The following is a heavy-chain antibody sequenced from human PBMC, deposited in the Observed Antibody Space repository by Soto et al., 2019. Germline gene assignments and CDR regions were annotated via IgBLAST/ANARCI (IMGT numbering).Heavy chain of an antibody. D-gene: IGHD3-22*01. J-gene: IGHJ4*02. CDR3: ARRYYYDSSGYHYHFDY. CDR1: GGSISSSGYY. CDR2: IYYGGNT. Sequence: PSETLSLTCTVSGGSISSSGYYWGWIRQPPGKGLEWIGNIYYGGNTFYNPSLKSRVTISVNTSKNLFSLKLSSVTAADTAVYYCARRYYYDSSGYHYHFDYWGQGTLVTVSS. V-gene: IGHV4-39*01.